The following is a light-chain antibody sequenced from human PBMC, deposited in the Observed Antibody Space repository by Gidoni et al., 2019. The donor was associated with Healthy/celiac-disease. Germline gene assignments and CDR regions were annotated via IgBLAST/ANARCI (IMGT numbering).Light chain of an antibody. Sequence: DIQMTQSPSSLYASVGDRVTITCQASQDISNYLNWYQQKPGKAPKLLIYDASNLETGVPSRFSGSGSGTDFTFTISSLQPEDIATYYCQQYDNLPGITFGQGTRLEIK. V-gene: IGKV1-33*01. CDR3: QQYDNLPGIT. CDR2: DAS. J-gene: IGKJ5*01. CDR1: QDISNY.